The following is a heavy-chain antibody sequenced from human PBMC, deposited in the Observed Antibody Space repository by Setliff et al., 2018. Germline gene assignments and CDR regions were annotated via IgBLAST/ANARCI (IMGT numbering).Heavy chain of an antibody. D-gene: IGHD3-10*01. CDR3: ARINFYDATAYYYAPHH. V-gene: IGHV1-18*01. J-gene: IGHJ5*02. Sequence: GASVKVSCKASGYTFTNYGITWVRQAPGQGLEWIGWINNYNFNTNYAQKFQGRVTMTTDTSTSTAHMELRSLRSDDTAIYYCARINFYDATAYYYAPHHWGQGTLVTSPQ. CDR2: INNYNFNT. CDR1: GYTFTNYG.